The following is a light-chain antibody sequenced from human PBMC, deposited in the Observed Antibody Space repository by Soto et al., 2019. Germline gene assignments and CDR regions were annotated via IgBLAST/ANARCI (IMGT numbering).Light chain of an antibody. CDR1: SSDVGAYNY. J-gene: IGLJ1*01. CDR3: SSYTSTSTYV. Sequence: QSALTQPASGSGSPGQSITISCTGTSSDVGAYNYVSWYQQHPGKAPKLMIYDVSNRPSGVSNRFSGSKSGNTASLSISGLQAEDEADYYCSSYTSTSTYVLGTGTKVTVL. V-gene: IGLV2-14*01. CDR2: DVS.